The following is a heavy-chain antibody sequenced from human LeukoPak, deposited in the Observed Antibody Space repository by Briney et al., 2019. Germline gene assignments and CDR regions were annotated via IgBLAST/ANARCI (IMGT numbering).Heavy chain of an antibody. CDR1: GGSFSSYY. CDR2: INHSGST. D-gene: IGHD6-13*01. V-gene: IGHV4-34*01. CDR3: ARETAAAGSFIAIHDY. Sequence: SETLSLTCAVYGGSFSSYYWSWIRQPPGKGLEWIGEINHSGSTNYNPSLKSRVSLSVDASKNQFSLKLNSVTAADTAIYYCARETAAAGSFIAIHDYWAQGTLVTVSS. J-gene: IGHJ4*02.